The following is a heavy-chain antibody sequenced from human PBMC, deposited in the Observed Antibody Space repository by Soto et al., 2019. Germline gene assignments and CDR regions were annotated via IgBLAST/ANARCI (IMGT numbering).Heavy chain of an antibody. D-gene: IGHD5-18*01. J-gene: IGHJ4*02. CDR2: IWYDGSNK. Sequence: QVQLVESGGGVVQPGRSLRLSCAASGFTFSSYGMHWVRQAPGKGLEWVAVIWYDGSNKYYADSVKGRFTISRDNSKNTLYLQMNSLRAEDTAVYYCARDDSYGHFDYWGQGTLVTVSS. CDR3: ARDDSYGHFDY. V-gene: IGHV3-33*01. CDR1: GFTFSSYG.